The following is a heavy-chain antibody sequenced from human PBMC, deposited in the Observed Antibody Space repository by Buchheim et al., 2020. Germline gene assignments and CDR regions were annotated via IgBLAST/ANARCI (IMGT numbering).Heavy chain of an antibody. CDR2: ISYDGSNK. D-gene: IGHD3-10*01. V-gene: IGHV3-30-3*01. CDR3: ARVSSITMVRGVEDQGDGMDV. J-gene: IGHJ6*02. CDR1: GFTFSSYA. Sequence: QVQLVESGGGVVQPGRSLRLSCAASGFTFSSYAMHWVRQAPGKGLEWVAVISYDGSNKYYADSVKGRFTISRDNSKNTLYLQMNSLRAEDTAVYYCARVSSITMVRGVEDQGDGMDVWGQGTT.